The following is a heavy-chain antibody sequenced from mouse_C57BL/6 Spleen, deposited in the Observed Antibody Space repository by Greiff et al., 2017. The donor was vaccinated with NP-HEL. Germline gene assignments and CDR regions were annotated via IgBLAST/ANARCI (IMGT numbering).Heavy chain of an antibody. CDR1: GFTFTDYY. J-gene: IGHJ4*01. D-gene: IGHD1-1*01. V-gene: IGHV7-3*01. CDR2: IRNKANGYTT. Sequence: EVKLQESGGGLVQPGGSLSLSCAASGFTFTDYYMSWVRQPPGKALEWLGFIRNKANGYTTEYSASVKGRFTISRDNSQSILYLQMNALRAEDSSTYYCARDYYGTYWGQGTSVTVSS. CDR3: ARDYYGTY.